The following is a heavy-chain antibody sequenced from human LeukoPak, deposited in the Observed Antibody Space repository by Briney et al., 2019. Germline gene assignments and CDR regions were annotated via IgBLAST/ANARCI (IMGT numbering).Heavy chain of an antibody. CDR2: CSSSSSYI. V-gene: IGHV3-21*01. CDR1: GFTFSNYN. CDR3: ARDREISSWPVPFDY. Sequence: TGGSLRLSCAASGFTFSNYNMNWVRQAPGKGLEWVSSCSSSSSYIYYADSVKGRFTISRDNAKNSLYLQMNSLRAEDTAVYYCARDREISSWPVPFDYWGQGTLVTVSS. J-gene: IGHJ4*02. D-gene: IGHD6-13*01.